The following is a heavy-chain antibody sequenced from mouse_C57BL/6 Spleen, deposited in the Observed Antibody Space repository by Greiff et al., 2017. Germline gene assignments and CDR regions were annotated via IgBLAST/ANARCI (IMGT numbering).Heavy chain of an antibody. D-gene: IGHD3-1*01. CDR3: ARGRGPFAY. CDR1: GFTFSSYA. J-gene: IGHJ3*01. CDR2: ISDGGSYT. Sequence: EVMLVEPGGGLVKPGGSLKLSCAASGFTFSSYAMSWVRQTPEKRLEWVATISDGGSYTNYPDNVKGRFTISRDNAKNNLYLQMGHLKSEDTAMYYCARGRGPFAYWGQGTLVTVSA. V-gene: IGHV5-4*03.